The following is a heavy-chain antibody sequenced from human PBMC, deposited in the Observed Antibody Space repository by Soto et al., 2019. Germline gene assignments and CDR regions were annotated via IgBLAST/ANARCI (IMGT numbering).Heavy chain of an antibody. D-gene: IGHD5-12*01. CDR2: VYYSGTA. CDR3: VRRREYGGNDPFDY. J-gene: IGHJ4*02. CDR1: GGSISRNSHY. V-gene: IGHV4-39*01. Sequence: SETLSLTCIVSGGSISRNSHYWGWIRQPPGKGLEWVGSVYYSGTAYYSPSLKSRLTISVDTSKNQFSLKLNSVTAADTAVYYCVRRREYGGNDPFDYWGQGTLVTVSS.